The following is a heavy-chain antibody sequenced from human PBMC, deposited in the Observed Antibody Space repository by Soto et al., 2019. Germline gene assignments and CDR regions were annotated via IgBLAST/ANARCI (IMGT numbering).Heavy chain of an antibody. D-gene: IGHD3-22*01. J-gene: IGHJ6*02. V-gene: IGHV3-53*01. CDR1: GFTVSSNY. Sequence: GGSLRLSCAASGFTVSSNYMSWVRQAPGKGLEWVSVIYSGGSTYYADSVKGRFTISRDNSKNTLYLQMNSLRAEDTAVYYCASDMIVVVNGMDVWGQGTTVTVSS. CDR3: ASDMIVVVNGMDV. CDR2: IYSGGST.